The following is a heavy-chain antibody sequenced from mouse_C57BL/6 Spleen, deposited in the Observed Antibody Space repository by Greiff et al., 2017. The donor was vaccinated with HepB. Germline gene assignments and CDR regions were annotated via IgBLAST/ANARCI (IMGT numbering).Heavy chain of an antibody. Sequence: EVQLQQSGPELVKPGASVKISCKASGYSFTDYNMNWVKQSNGKSLEWIGVINPNYGTTSYNQKFKGKATLTVDQSSSTTYMQLNSLTSEDSAVYYGARRGTTEVARDVGYWYFDVWGTGTTVTVSS. D-gene: IGHD1-1*01. CDR3: ARRGTTEVARDVGYWYFDV. J-gene: IGHJ1*03. CDR1: GYSFTDYN. V-gene: IGHV1-39*01. CDR2: INPNYGTT.